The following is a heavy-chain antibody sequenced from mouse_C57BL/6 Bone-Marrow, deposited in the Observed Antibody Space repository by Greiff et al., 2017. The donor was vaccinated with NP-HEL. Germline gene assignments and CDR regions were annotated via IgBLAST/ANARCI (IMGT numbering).Heavy chain of an antibody. D-gene: IGHD2-2*01. CDR3: ARHAYGYDFDY. CDR2: ISSGGSYT. J-gene: IGHJ2*01. CDR1: GFTFSSYG. Sequence: EVQRVESGGDLVKPGGSLKLSCAASGFTFSSYGMSWVRQTPDKRLEWVATISSGGSYTYYPDSVKGRFTISRDNAKNTLYLQMSSLKSEDTAMYYCARHAYGYDFDYWGQGTTLTVSS. V-gene: IGHV5-6*01.